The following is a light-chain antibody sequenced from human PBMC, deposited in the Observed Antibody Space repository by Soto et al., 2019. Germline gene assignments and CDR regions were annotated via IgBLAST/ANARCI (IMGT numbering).Light chain of an antibody. J-gene: IGKJ2*01. CDR1: QSVRSNF. CDR3: HQYGISPGT. Sequence: EVVLTQSPGTLSLSPGEGATLSCRASQSVRSNFLAWYQQKPGQAPSLLIYGASTRAPDIPDRFSGGGSGTDFTLTISTLEPEDFAVYYCHQYGISPGTFGQGTKMEIK. V-gene: IGKV3-20*01. CDR2: GAS.